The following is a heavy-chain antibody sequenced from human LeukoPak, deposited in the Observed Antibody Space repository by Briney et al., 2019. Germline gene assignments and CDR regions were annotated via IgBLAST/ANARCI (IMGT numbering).Heavy chain of an antibody. CDR3: AREYRSSNTYYYGMDV. CDR2: INPNSGGT. J-gene: IGHJ6*02. CDR1: GYTFTGYY. D-gene: IGHD6-6*01. V-gene: IGHV1-2*02. Sequence: VASVKVSCKASGYTFTGYYMHWVRQAPGQGLEWMGWINPNSGGTNYAQKFQGRVTMTRDTSISTAYMELSRLRSDDTAVYYCAREYRSSNTYYYGMDVWGQGTTVTVSS.